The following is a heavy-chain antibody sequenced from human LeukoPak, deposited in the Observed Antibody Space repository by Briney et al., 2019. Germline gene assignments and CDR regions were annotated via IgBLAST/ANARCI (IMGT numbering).Heavy chain of an antibody. CDR1: GYSITTGHY. Sequence: SETLSLTCTVSGYSITTGHYWSWIRQPPGKGLEWIGYIYYSGSTYYNPSLKSRVTISVDTSKNQFSLKLSSVTAADTAVYYCARGRAGWFDPWGQGTLVTVSS. J-gene: IGHJ5*02. D-gene: IGHD3-10*01. CDR3: ARGRAGWFDP. CDR2: IYYSGST. V-gene: IGHV4-30-4*08.